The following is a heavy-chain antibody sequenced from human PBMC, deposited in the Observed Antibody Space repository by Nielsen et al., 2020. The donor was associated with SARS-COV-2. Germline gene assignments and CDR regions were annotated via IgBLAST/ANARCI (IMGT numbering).Heavy chain of an antibody. V-gene: IGHV1-24*01. CDR2: FDPEDGET. J-gene: IGHJ5*02. Sequence: ASVKVSCKVSGYTLTELSMHWVRQAPGKGLEWMGGFDPEDGETIYAQKFQDRVTMTEDTSTDTAYMELSSLRSEDTAVYYCATSGWTGNWFDPWGQGTLVTVSS. CDR3: ATSGWTGNWFDP. D-gene: IGHD6-19*01. CDR1: GYTLTELS.